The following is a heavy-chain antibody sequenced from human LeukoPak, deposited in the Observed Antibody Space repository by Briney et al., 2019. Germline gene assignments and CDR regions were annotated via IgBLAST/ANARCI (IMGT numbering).Heavy chain of an antibody. CDR1: GGPISSTDW. J-gene: IGHJ6*02. CDR3: ATLGSSPTYFYVGMDV. CDR2: IFHSGAT. D-gene: IGHD6-13*01. Sequence: SETLSLTCAVSGGPISSTDWWSWVRQTPGKGLEWLGEIFHSGATNYSPSLKSRATISVDKSKNQFSLKLTSVTAADTAVYYCATLGSSPTYFYVGMDVWGQGTAVTASS. V-gene: IGHV4-4*02.